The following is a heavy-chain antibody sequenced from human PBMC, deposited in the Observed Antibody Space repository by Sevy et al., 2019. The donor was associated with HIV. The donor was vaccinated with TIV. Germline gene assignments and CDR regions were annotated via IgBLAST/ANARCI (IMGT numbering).Heavy chain of an antibody. CDR1: GGSISSYY. V-gene: IGHV4-59*01. CDR3: ARARLDMVRGVSHFDY. CDR2: LYYSGST. J-gene: IGHJ4*02. Sequence: SETLSLTCTVSGGSISSYYWSWIRRPPGKGLEWIGYLYYSGSTNDNPSLKSRVTISVDTSKNQFSLKLSSVTAADTAVYYCARARLDMVRGVSHFDYWGQGTLVTVSS. D-gene: IGHD3-10*01.